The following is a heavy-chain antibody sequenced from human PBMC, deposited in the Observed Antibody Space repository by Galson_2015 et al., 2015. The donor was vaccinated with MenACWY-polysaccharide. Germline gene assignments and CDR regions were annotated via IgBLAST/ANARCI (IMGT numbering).Heavy chain of an antibody. CDR2: IYSGGST. CDR1: GFTVSSNY. J-gene: IGHJ4*02. D-gene: IGHD3-22*01. V-gene: IGHV3-53*01. CDR3: ARGPDYYDSSGYYYFDY. Sequence: SLRLSCAASGFTVSSNYMSWVRQAPGKGLEWVSVIYSGGSTYYAGSVKGRFTISRDNSKNTLYLQMNSLRAEDTAVYYCARGPDYYDSSGYYYFDYWGQGTLVTVSS.